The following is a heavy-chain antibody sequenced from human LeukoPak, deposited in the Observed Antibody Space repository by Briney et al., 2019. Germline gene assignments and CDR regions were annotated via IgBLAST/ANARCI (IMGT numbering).Heavy chain of an antibody. CDR1: GYSISSGYY. D-gene: IGHD3-22*01. Sequence: SETLSLTCTVSGYSISSGYYWGWIRQPPGKGLEWIGSIYHSGSTYYNPSLKSRVTISVDTSKNQFSLKLSSVTAADTAVYYCARARELYYYDSSGYFDYYYYYGMDVWGQGTTVTVSS. CDR2: IYHSGST. J-gene: IGHJ6*02. V-gene: IGHV4-38-2*02. CDR3: ARARELYYYDSSGYFDYYYYYGMDV.